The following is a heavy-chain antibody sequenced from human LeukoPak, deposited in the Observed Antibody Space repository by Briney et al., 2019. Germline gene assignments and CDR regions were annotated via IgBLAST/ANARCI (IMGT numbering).Heavy chain of an antibody. CDR3: AKDSHYDSSGYYYPGAFDI. CDR2: ISLDGATT. Sequence: GGSLRLSCAASGFTFSSYAMSWVRQAPGKGLEWVSGISLDGATTYYADSVKGRFTISRDNSKNTLYLQMNSLRAEDTAVYYCAKDSHYDSSGYYYPGAFDIWGQGTMVTVSS. CDR1: GFTFSSYA. V-gene: IGHV3-23*01. J-gene: IGHJ3*02. D-gene: IGHD3-22*01.